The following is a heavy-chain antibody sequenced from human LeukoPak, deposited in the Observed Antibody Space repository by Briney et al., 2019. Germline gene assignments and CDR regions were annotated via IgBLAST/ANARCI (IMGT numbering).Heavy chain of an antibody. CDR2: IKSKTDGGTT. CDR3: ATEELVLTY. Sequence: GGSPRLSCAASGFTFSNAWMSWVRQAPGKGLEWVGRIKSKTDGGTTVYAVPVKGRFTISRDDSKTTLYLQMNSLNTEDTAVYYCATEELVLTYWGQGTLVTVSS. J-gene: IGHJ4*02. V-gene: IGHV3-15*01. D-gene: IGHD2/OR15-2a*01. CDR1: GFTFSNAW.